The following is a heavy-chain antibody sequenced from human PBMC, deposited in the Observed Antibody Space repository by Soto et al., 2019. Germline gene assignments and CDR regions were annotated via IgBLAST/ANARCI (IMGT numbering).Heavy chain of an antibody. D-gene: IGHD3-10*01. CDR1: GFTFSSYA. CDR3: AKGTYYYGSAPYYFDY. V-gene: IGHV3-23*01. Sequence: GGSLRLSCAASGFTFSSYAMSWVRQAPGKGLEWVSGISDSGGSTYYADSVKGRFTISRDNSKNTLYLQMNSLRAEDTAVYYCAKGTYYYGSAPYYFDYWGQGTLVTLL. J-gene: IGHJ4*02. CDR2: ISDSGGST.